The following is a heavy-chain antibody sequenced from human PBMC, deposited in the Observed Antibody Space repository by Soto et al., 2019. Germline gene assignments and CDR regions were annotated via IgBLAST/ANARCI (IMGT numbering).Heavy chain of an antibody. CDR3: ARVDIVVVPAAYGLRYNWFDP. Sequence: ASVKVYFKTSGYAFTSYGMSLGRQAPGQGVEWIGWISAYNGNTNYAQKLQGRVTMTTDTSTSTAYMELRSLRSDDTAVYYCARVDIVVVPAAYGLRYNWFDPWGKGTLVTVLL. V-gene: IGHV1-18*04. CDR1: GYAFTSYG. CDR2: ISAYNGNT. J-gene: IGHJ5*02. D-gene: IGHD2-2*01.